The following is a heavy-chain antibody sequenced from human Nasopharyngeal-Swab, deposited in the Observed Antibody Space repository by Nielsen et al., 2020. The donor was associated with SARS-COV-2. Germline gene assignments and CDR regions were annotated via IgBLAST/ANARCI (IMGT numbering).Heavy chain of an antibody. CDR1: GFTFSSYS. Sequence: GESLKISCAASGFTFSSYSMNWVRQAPGKGLEWVSSISSSSSYIYYADSVKGRFTISRDNAKNSLYLQMNSLRAEDTAVYYCAREYKYSGYVNIERGYYYYGMGVWGQGTTVTVSS. CDR2: ISSSSSYI. D-gene: IGHD5-12*01. J-gene: IGHJ6*02. V-gene: IGHV3-21*01. CDR3: AREYKYSGYVNIERGYYYYGMGV.